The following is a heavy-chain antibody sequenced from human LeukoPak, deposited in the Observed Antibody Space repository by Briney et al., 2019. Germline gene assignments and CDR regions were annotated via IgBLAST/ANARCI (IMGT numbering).Heavy chain of an antibody. Sequence: SETLSLTCAVYGGSFSGYYWSWIRQPPGKGLEWIGEINHSGGTNYNPSLKSRVTISVDTSKNQFSLKLSSVTAADTAVYYCARYRVTIFGVAWRYFDYWGQGTLVTVSS. CDR3: ARYRVTIFGVAWRYFDY. D-gene: IGHD3-3*01. CDR2: INHSGGT. V-gene: IGHV4-34*01. J-gene: IGHJ4*02. CDR1: GGSFSGYY.